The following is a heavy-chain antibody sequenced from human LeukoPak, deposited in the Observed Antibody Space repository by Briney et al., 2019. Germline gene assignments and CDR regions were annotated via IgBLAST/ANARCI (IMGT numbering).Heavy chain of an antibody. Sequence: GGSLRLSCAASGFTFSSYSMNWVRQAPGKGLEWVSSISSSSSYIYYADSVKGRFTISRDNAKNSLYLQMNSLRAEDTAVYYCARLKTYYYDSSGYDYWGQGTLVTVSS. V-gene: IGHV3-21*01. D-gene: IGHD3-22*01. J-gene: IGHJ4*02. CDR3: ARLKTYYYDSSGYDY. CDR1: GFTFSSYS. CDR2: ISSSSSYI.